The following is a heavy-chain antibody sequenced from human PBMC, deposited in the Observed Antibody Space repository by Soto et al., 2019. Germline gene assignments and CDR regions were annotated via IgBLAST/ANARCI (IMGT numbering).Heavy chain of an antibody. V-gene: IGHV3-30-3*01. CDR1: GFSFNSYA. J-gene: IGHJ5*02. CDR2: ISYDGSNK. CDR3: AREVTSGWFDP. D-gene: IGHD7-27*01. Sequence: GGSLRLSCVASGFSFNSYAMHWVRRAPGKGLEWVAVISYDGSNKYYADSVKGRFTISRDNSRNTLYLQMNSLRGDDTAVYYCAREVTSGWFDPWGQGTLVTVSS.